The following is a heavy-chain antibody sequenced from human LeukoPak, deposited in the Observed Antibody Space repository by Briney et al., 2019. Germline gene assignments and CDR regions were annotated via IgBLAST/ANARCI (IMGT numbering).Heavy chain of an antibody. V-gene: IGHV4-4*07. CDR3: ASFTYYDSSGYFDY. J-gene: IGHJ4*02. CDR1: GGSISSYY. CDR2: IYTSGST. D-gene: IGHD3-22*01. Sequence: PSETLSLTCTVSGGSISSYYWSWIRQPAGKGLEWIGRIYTSGSTSYNPSLKSRVTMSVDTSKNQFSLKLSSVTAADTAVYYCASFTYYDSSGYFDYWGQGTLVTVSS.